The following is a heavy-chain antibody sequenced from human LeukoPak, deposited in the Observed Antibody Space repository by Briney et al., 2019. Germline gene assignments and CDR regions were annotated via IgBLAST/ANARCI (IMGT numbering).Heavy chain of an antibody. Sequence: SETLSLTCGVSGGSFSSHYWTWHRQPPGKGLEWIGEINPRGSTNHNPSLESRVTVSADTSRNQLSLSLTSVTAADSAVYFCARGLRQGSAWSWGPKEKSYQYMDVWGTGTTVIVSS. CDR2: INPRGST. V-gene: IGHV4-34*01. CDR3: ARGLRQGSAWSWGPKEKSYQYMDV. CDR1: GGSFSSHY. D-gene: IGHD6-19*01. J-gene: IGHJ6*04.